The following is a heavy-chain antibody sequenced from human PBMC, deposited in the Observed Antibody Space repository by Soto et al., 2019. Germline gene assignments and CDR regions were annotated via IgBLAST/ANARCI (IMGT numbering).Heavy chain of an antibody. CDR2: INHSGST. CDR1: GGCVSGYY. V-gene: IGHV4-34*01. D-gene: IGHD3-16*01. Sequence: XGTLSLTCAVYGGCVSGYYGSGIRQPPGKGLEWIGEINHSGSTNYNPSLKSRVTISVDTSKNQFSLKLSSVTAADTAVYYCARVKSWRGIKVANWFDHWGQGTLVTVSS. J-gene: IGHJ5*02. CDR3: ARVKSWRGIKVANWFDH.